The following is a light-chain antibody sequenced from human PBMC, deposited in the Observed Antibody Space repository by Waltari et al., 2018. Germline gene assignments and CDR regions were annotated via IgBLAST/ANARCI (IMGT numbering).Light chain of an antibody. Sequence: EIVLTQFPGTLSLSPGERATLSCRASETIDNNFLAWYQHKPGQAPSLLIYGASRRATDIPDRFSGGGAGTDFTLTISSLEPDDFELYYCQQYGNSPPWTFGQGTKVEIK. J-gene: IGKJ1*01. CDR2: GAS. V-gene: IGKV3-20*01. CDR1: ETIDNNF. CDR3: QQYGNSPPWT.